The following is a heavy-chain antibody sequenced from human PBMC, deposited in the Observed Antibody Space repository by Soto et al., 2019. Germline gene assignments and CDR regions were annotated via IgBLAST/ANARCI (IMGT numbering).Heavy chain of an antibody. CDR1: GGSISSGGYY. V-gene: IGHV4-31*03. J-gene: IGHJ5*02. Sequence: QVQLQESGPGLVKPSQTLSLTCTVSGGSISSGGYYWSWIRQHPGKGLEWIGYIYYSGSTYYNPYLKRRVTISVDTSKNQFSLKLSSVTAADTAVYYCARVVPAAMENWFDPWGQGTLVTVSS. CDR3: ARVVPAAMENWFDP. CDR2: IYYSGST. D-gene: IGHD2-2*01.